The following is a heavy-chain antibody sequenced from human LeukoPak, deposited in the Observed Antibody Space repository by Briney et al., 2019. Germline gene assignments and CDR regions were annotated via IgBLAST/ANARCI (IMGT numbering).Heavy chain of an antibody. J-gene: IGHJ5*02. CDR3: ARDRAFYYVSSSYNFGDKGRSPSWFDP. D-gene: IGHD3-22*01. CDR2: INIYTGNP. CDR1: GYPFNAYA. V-gene: IGHV7-4-1*02. Sequence: ASVKVSCKASGYPFNAYAIHWMRQAPGQGFEWMGWINIYTGNPTYAQDFTGRFVFSLDTSVNTAYLQISSLKAEDTAVYYCARDRAFYYVSSSYNFGDKGRSPSWFDPWGQGTLVTVSS.